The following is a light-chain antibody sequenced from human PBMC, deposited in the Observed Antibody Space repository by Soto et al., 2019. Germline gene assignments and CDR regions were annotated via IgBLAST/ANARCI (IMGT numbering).Light chain of an antibody. V-gene: IGKV3-15*01. J-gene: IGKJ1*01. CDR2: GAS. Sequence: EIVMTQSPPTLSVSPGERATLSCRASQSVNSNLAWYQQKPGQAPRLVIYGASTRATGIPARFSGSGSGTEFTLTISSLQSEDFAVYYCQQYKNFWTFGQGTKVEIK. CDR3: QQYKNFWT. CDR1: QSVNSN.